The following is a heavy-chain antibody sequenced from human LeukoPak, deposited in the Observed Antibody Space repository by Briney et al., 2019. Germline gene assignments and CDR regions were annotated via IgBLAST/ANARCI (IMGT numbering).Heavy chain of an antibody. D-gene: IGHD3-22*01. V-gene: IGHV1-69*13. CDR3: ARDPHLYDSSGYSDY. Sequence: ASVKVSCKASGGTFSSYAISWVRQAPGQGLEWMGGIIPIFGTANYAQKFQGRVTITADESTSTAYMELSSLRSEDTAVCYCARDPHLYDSSGYSDYWGQGTLVTVSS. CDR1: GGTFSSYA. CDR2: IIPIFGTA. J-gene: IGHJ4*02.